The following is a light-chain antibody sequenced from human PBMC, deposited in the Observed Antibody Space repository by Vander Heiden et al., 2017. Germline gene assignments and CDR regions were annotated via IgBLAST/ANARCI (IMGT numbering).Light chain of an antibody. J-gene: IGKJ1*01. CDR2: RAC. V-gene: IGKV4-1*01. Sequence: DTVMTQSPSSRALSLGQRATMSCKSSKSVLYSFNDNNYSAGYQQKPRQPPMLHIYRACTRDYAVPDQFSCNGSGTDLTITIRSLLVKAVALYYCQRTDSTPSAFSQGTKVAIK. CDR1: KSVLYSFNDNNY. CDR3: QRTDSTPSA.